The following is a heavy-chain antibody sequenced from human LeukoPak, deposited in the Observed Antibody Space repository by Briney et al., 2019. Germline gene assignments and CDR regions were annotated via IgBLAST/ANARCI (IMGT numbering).Heavy chain of an antibody. V-gene: IGHV1-2*02. D-gene: IGHD3-3*01. CDR3: ARADFWSGYYHYYYYMDV. CDR2: INVDNGVT. J-gene: IGHJ6*03. CDR1: GYTFTDYF. Sequence: ASVKVSCKTSGYTFTDYFIHWVRQAPGQGLEWIGLINVDNGVTNYAQKFQGRVTLTRDTSISTAYMELSRLRSDDTAVYYCARADFWSGYYHYYYYMDVWGKGTTVTVSS.